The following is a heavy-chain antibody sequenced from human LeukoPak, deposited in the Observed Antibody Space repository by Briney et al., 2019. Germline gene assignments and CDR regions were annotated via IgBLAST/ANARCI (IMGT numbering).Heavy chain of an antibody. CDR2: IPYDGSNK. CDR3: AKNGDCSGGSCYHSINWFDP. CDR1: GFTFSSYG. J-gene: IGHJ5*02. Sequence: QSGGSLRLSCAASGFTFSSYGMHWVRQTPGKGLEWVAFIPYDGSNKYYADSVKGRFTISRDNSKTTLYLQMNSLRVEDTAVYYCAKNGDCSGGSCYHSINWFDPWGQGTLVTVSS. D-gene: IGHD2-15*01. V-gene: IGHV3-30*02.